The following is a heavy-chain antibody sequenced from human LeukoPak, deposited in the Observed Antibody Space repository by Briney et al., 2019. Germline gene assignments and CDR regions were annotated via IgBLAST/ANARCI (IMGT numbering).Heavy chain of an antibody. D-gene: IGHD2-15*01. CDR1: GFSFSGYA. CDR2: ISGSTDIT. J-gene: IGHJ4*02. V-gene: IGHV3-23*01. CDR3: ARGIGGSCYDALRY. Sequence: GGSLRLSCAASGFSFSGYAISWGRQAPGKGLEWVSCISGSTDITYYADSVKGRFTISRDNSKDTLYLQINSLRAEDSAVYYCARGIGGSCYDALRYWGQGTLVTVSS.